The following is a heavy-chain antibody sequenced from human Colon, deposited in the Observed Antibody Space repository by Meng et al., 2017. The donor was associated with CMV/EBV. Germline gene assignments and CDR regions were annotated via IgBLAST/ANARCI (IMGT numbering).Heavy chain of an antibody. CDR2: IYRGGGT. J-gene: IGHJ6*02. Sequence: GESLKISCAASGFTFSSYSMNWVRQAPGKGLEWVSLIYRGGGTYYAESVGGRFTISIDNSKNTLYLQMNSLRVEDTAVYYCATIVGSYGSSYYSGLDVWGQGTTVTVSS. CDR1: GFTFSSYS. D-gene: IGHD5-18*01. CDR3: ATIVGSYGSSYYSGLDV. V-gene: IGHV3-66*02.